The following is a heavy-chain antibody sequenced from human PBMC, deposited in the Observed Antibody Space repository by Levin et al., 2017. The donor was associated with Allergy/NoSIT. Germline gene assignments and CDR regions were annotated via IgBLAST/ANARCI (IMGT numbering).Heavy chain of an antibody. Sequence: HAGGSLRLSCAASGFSVGTNYMTWVRQAPGKGLEWVSVIYSGDNTYYADSVKGRFTISRDNPRNTLDLQMNSLRAEDTAVYYCARDRGQGHCSGGGDICYGGAFDIWGQGTMVTVSS. J-gene: IGHJ3*02. CDR2: IYSGDNT. CDR1: GFSVGTNY. D-gene: IGHD2-15*01. V-gene: IGHV3-53*01. CDR3: ARDRGQGHCSGGGDICYGGAFDI.